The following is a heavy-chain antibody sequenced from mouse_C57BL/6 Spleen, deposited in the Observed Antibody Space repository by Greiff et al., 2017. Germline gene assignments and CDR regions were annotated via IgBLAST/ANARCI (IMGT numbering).Heavy chain of an antibody. D-gene: IGHD1-1*01. CDR3: ARSGRFITTVVGFDY. CDR2: IDPSDSYT. CDR1: GYTFTSYW. V-gene: IGHV1-50*01. Sequence: QVQLQQSGAELVKPGASVKLSCKASGYTFTSYWMQWVKQRPGQGLEWIGEIDPSDSYTNYNQKFKGKATLTVDTSSSTAYMQLSSLTSEDSAVYYCARSGRFITTVVGFDYWGQGTTLTVSS. J-gene: IGHJ2*01.